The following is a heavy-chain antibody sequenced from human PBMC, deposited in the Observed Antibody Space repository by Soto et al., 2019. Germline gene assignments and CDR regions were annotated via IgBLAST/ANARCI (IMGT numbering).Heavy chain of an antibody. D-gene: IGHD3-22*01. CDR1: GFTFSDSV. Sequence: VGSLRLSCVGSGFTFSDSVMAWVRQAPGKGLEWLSVMSGDGRTRYALSVTGRFTISRDNSKNTLYLQMRSLRAEDAAAYYCVKWHTSNFDSLPFTGFDFWGQGTQVTVSS. J-gene: IGHJ4*02. CDR2: MSGDGRT. V-gene: IGHV3-23*01. CDR3: VKWHTSNFDSLPFTGFDF.